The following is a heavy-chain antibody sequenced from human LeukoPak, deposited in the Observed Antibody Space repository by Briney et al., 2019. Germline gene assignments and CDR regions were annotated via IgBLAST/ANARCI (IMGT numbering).Heavy chain of an antibody. D-gene: IGHD3-22*01. CDR2: ISYDGSNK. CDR3: AKDTYYYDSSGYLDY. J-gene: IGHJ4*02. CDR1: GFTFSSYG. V-gene: IGHV3-30*18. Sequence: GRSLRLSCAASGFTFSSYGMHWVRQAPGKGLEWVAVISYDGSNKYYADSVKGRFTISRDNSKNTLYLQMNNLRAEDTAVYYCAKDTYYYDSSGYLDYWGQGTLVTVSS.